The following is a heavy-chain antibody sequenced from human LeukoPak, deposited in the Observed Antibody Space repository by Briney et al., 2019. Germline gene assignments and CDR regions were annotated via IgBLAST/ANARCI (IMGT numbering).Heavy chain of an antibody. CDR2: ISPYNGNT. CDR3: PRDPYYDFWSGSPDAFDI. Sequence: ASVKVSCKASGYTFTNYGISWVRQAPGQGLEWMGWISPYNGNTNYAQKLQGRVTMTTDTSTSTAYMELRSLRSDDTAVYYCPRDPYYDFWSGSPDAFDIWGQGTMVTVSS. J-gene: IGHJ3*02. CDR1: GYTFTNYG. D-gene: IGHD3-3*01. V-gene: IGHV1-18*01.